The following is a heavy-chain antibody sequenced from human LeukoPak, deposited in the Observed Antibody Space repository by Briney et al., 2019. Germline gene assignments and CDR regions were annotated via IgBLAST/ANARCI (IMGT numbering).Heavy chain of an antibody. CDR1: GFTFSSYA. CDR2: ISGSGGST. D-gene: IGHD3-22*01. J-gene: IGHJ4*02. CDR3: AKDRRVIDY. V-gene: IGHV3-23*01. Sequence: PGGSLRLSCAASGFTFSSYAMSWVRQAPGKGLEWVSAISGSGGSTYYADSVKGRFTISRDNSKNTLFLQMNSLRVEDTAVYFCAKDRRVIDYWGQGTLVTVSS.